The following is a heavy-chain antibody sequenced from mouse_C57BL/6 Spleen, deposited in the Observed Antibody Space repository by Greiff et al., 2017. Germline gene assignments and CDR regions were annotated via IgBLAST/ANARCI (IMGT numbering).Heavy chain of an antibody. J-gene: IGHJ4*01. D-gene: IGHD2-10*02. CDR2: IYPSDSET. CDR3: AREGYGKGDAMDD. Sequence: VQLQQSGAELVRPWSSVKLSCKASGYTFTSYWMDWVKQRPGQGLEWIGNIYPSDSETHYNQKFKDKATLTVDKSSSTAYMQLSSLTSEDSAVYYCAREGYGKGDAMDDWGKGTSVTVSS. V-gene: IGHV1-61*01. CDR1: GYTFTSYW.